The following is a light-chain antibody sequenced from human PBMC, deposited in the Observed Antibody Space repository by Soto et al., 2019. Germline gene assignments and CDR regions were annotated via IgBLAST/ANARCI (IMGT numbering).Light chain of an antibody. CDR1: RRDVGAFNY. CDR2: EVS. CDR3: SSYTTSIIL. J-gene: IGLJ2*01. V-gene: IGLV2-14*01. Sequence: QSALTQPASVSGSPGQSITISCTGPRRDVGAFNYVSWFQQYPGKAPKLMIYEVSNRPSGTSNRFSGSKSGNTASLTISGLQAEDEADYYCSSYTTSIILFGGGTKVTVL.